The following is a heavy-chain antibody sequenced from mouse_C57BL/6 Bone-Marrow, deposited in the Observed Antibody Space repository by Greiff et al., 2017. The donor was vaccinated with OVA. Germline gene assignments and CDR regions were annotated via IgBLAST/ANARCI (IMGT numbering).Heavy chain of an antibody. Sequence: EVQLVESGPELVKPGASVKMSCKASGYTFTDYNMHWVKQSHGKSLEWIGYINPNNGGTSYNQKFKGKATLTVNKSSSTAYMELRSLTSEDSAVYYCARWLPYYYAMDYWGQGTSVTVSS. CDR3: ARWLPYYYAMDY. CDR1: GYTFTDYN. V-gene: IGHV1-22*01. CDR2: INPNNGGT. D-gene: IGHD2-2*01. J-gene: IGHJ4*01.